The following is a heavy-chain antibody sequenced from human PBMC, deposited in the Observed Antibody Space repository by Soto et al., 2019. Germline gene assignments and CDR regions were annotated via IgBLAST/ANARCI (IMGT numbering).Heavy chain of an antibody. Sequence: QVQLVQSGAEMKKSGSSVKVSCKASGGTFNTYGIGWGRQAPGQGLEWMGEIIPLLGTQNYAQRFQGRVTITADESPTTTYTEHSSMKSEDLAVYYWAPLHVPMPYGGGVFDSWGQGTLVTVSS. CDR3: APLHVPMPYGGGVFDS. J-gene: IGHJ4*02. D-gene: IGHD3-16*01. V-gene: IGHV1-69*01. CDR1: GGTFNTYG. CDR2: IIPLLGTQ.